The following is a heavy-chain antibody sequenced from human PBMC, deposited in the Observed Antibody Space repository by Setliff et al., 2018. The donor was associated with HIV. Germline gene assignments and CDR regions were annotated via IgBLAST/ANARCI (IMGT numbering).Heavy chain of an antibody. CDR3: ARGRHYSSSAPFVIDF. J-gene: IGHJ4*02. CDR1: GGSFSGYY. V-gene: IGHV4-34*01. D-gene: IGHD6-6*01. CDR2: INHSGST. Sequence: SETLSLTCAVYGGSFSGYYWSWIRQPPGKGLEWIGEINHSGSTNYNPSLKSRVAISVDTSKNQFSVKLSSVTAADTAVYYCARGRHYSSSAPFVIDFWGQGMLVTVSS.